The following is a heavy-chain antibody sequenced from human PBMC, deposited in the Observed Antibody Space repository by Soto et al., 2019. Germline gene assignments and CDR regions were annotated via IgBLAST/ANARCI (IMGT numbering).Heavy chain of an antibody. D-gene: IGHD2-15*01. CDR2: INSGGSST. CDR1: GFTFSNYW. Sequence: EVQLVESGGGLVQPGESLRLSCAASGFTFSNYWLHWVRQAPGKGLVWVSRINSGGSSTTYADFVRGRFTISRDNAKNPLYLQVNSLRAEDTAVYYCAREQYCSGGGCYLHAFDIWGQGTVVTVSS. CDR3: AREQYCSGGGCYLHAFDI. V-gene: IGHV3-74*01. J-gene: IGHJ3*02.